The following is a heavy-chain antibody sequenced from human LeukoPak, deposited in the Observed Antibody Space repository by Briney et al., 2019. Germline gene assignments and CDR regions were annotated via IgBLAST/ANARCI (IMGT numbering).Heavy chain of an antibody. V-gene: IGHV3-30*18. Sequence: GGVLRLSCAASGFTFSSYGMHWVRQAPRKGLEWVAVISYDGSNKYYADSVKGRFTISRDNSKNTLYLQMNSLRAEDTAVYYCAKLYDYGDYEEDYWGQGTLVTVSS. CDR3: AKLYDYGDYEEDY. CDR2: ISYDGSNK. D-gene: IGHD4-17*01. CDR1: GFTFSSYG. J-gene: IGHJ4*02.